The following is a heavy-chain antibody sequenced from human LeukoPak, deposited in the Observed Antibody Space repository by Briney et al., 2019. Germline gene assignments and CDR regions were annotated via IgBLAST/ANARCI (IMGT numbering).Heavy chain of an antibody. CDR3: VKTLGAVAENFDY. V-gene: IGHV3-64D*06. J-gene: IGHJ4*02. CDR2: ISLNGGST. D-gene: IGHD6-19*01. CDR1: GFNLSSYG. Sequence: GGSLRLSCSASGFNLSSYGMHWVRQAPGKGLEYVSAISLNGGSTYYADSVKGRFTISRDNSKNTLYLQMPSLRAEDTAVYYCVKTLGAVAENFDYWGQGTLVTVSS.